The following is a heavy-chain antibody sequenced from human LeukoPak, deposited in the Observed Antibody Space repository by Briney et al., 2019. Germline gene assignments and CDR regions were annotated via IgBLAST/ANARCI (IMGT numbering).Heavy chain of an antibody. CDR3: GGEMATIGGRDFDY. D-gene: IGHD5-24*01. CDR2: IYYSGST. V-gene: IGHV4-59*01. Sequence: SSETLSLTCTVSGGSISSYYWSWIRQPPGKGLEWIGYIYYSGSTNYNPSLKSRVTISVDTSKNQFSLKLSSVTAADTAVYYCGGEMATIGGRDFDYWGQGTLVTVSS. J-gene: IGHJ4*02. CDR1: GGSISSYY.